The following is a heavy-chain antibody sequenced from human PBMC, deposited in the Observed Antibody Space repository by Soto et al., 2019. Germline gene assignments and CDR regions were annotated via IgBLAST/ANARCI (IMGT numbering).Heavy chain of an antibody. D-gene: IGHD2-2*01. V-gene: IGHV6-1*01. CDR1: GNSVSSNSAA. J-gene: IGHJ4*02. Sequence: PSQTLSLTCAISGNSVSSNSAAWNWIRQSPSRGLEWLGRTYYRSKWYNDYAVSVKSRVAISIDTSKNQFSLRLTSVTAADTAVYFCARVRTEYAGLDYWGQGTLVTVSS. CDR2: TYYRSKWYN. CDR3: ARVRTEYAGLDY.